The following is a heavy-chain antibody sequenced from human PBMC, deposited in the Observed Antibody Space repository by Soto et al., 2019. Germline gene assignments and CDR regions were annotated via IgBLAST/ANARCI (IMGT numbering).Heavy chain of an antibody. V-gene: IGHV4-38-2*01. D-gene: IGHD3-22*01. CDR2: IYHGGST. J-gene: IGHJ5*02. CDR1: GYSISSGYY. Sequence: SETLSLTCAVSGYSISSGYYWGWLRQPPGKGLEWIGGIYHGGSTYYNPSLNSRVTLSIDMTNNHVSLILNSVTAADTAVYYCARVGPWVPYYYDSSPYTFENWFDPWGQGTLVTVSS. CDR3: ARVGPWVPYYYDSSPYTFENWFDP.